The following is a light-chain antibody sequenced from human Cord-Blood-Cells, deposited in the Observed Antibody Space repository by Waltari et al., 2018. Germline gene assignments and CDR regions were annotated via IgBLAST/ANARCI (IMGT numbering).Light chain of an antibody. CDR2: DVS. CDR1: SSDGGGYKE. CDR3: SSYTSSSTYV. J-gene: IGLJ1*01. V-gene: IGLV2-14*01. Sequence: QSALTQPASVSGSPGQSITISCTGNSSDGGGYKEGPWYQQHPGKAPKLMIYDVSKRPSGVSNRFSGSKSGNTASLTISGLQAEDEADYYCSSYTSSSTYVFGTGTKVTVL.